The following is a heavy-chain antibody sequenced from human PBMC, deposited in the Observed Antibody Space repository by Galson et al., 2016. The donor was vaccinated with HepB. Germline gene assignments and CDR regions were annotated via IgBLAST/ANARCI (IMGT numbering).Heavy chain of an antibody. J-gene: IGHJ4*02. CDR2: IGRSGSPI. D-gene: IGHD1-26*01. CDR3: ARDVVGAAFDS. CDR1: GLTFRSYE. V-gene: IGHV3-48*03. Sequence: SLRLSCAASGLTFRSYEMSWVRQGPGKGLEWVSYIGRSGSPIYYADSVQGRFTISRDNAKNSLYLQMNSLRAEDTAVYYCARDVVGAAFDSWGQGTLVTVSS.